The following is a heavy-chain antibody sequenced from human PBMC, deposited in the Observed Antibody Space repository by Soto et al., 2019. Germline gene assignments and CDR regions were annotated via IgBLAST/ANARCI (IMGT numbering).Heavy chain of an antibody. CDR1: GFPFTSYG. D-gene: IGHD2-2*01. CDR2: ISYDGSDK. CDR3: VEYQYYFDY. J-gene: IGHJ4*02. Sequence: QVQLVESGGGVVQPGRSLRLSCAASGFPFTSYGMHWVREGPDKGLEWVAIISYDGSDKYYADSVKGRFTISRDNSKNALYLQMNSLRPEDTAVYYCVEYQYYFDYRGQGTLVIVSS. V-gene: IGHV3-30*03.